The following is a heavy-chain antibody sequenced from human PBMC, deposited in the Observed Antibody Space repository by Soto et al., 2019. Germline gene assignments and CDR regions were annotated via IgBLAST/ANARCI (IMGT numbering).Heavy chain of an antibody. D-gene: IGHD3-3*01. V-gene: IGHV4-39*01. Sequence: QLQLQESGPGLVKPSETLSLTCTVSGGSISSSSYYWGWIRQPPGKGLEWIGSIYYSGSTYYNPSLKSRVTISVDTSKNQFSLKLSSVTAADTAVYYCARQGDFRSGYYASPYYFDYWGQGTLVTVSS. J-gene: IGHJ4*02. CDR2: IYYSGST. CDR3: ARQGDFRSGYYASPYYFDY. CDR1: GGSISSSSYY.